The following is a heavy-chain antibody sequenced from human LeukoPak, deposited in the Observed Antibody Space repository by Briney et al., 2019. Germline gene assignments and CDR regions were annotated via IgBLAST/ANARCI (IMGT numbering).Heavy chain of an antibody. D-gene: IGHD3-22*01. J-gene: IGHJ4*02. CDR1: GFTLSNAW. Sequence: GGSLRLSCAASGFTLSNAWMSWVRQAPGKGLEWVGRIKSKTDGGTTDYDAPEKVRFTISRDDSKNTLYLQMNSLKTEGTAVYYCTTVSTYYYDSSGFFDYWGQGTLVTVSS. CDR2: IKSKTDGGTT. CDR3: TTVSTYYYDSSGFFDY. V-gene: IGHV3-15*01.